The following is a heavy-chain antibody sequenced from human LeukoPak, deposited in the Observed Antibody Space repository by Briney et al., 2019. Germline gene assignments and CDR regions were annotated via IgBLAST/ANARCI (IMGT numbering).Heavy chain of an antibody. CDR1: GFPFMTYA. Sequence: GGSLRLSCAASGFPFMTYAMNWIRQSPGKGLEWVAFLTRGSSDIPSAESVKGRFTISRDNAKDSLFLQMNSLRAEDTAVYYCARVVPVHEYYNSYMDVWGKGTTVTVSS. J-gene: IGHJ6*03. CDR2: LTRGSSDI. CDR3: ARVVPVHEYYNSYMDV. V-gene: IGHV3-48*01. D-gene: IGHD1-1*01.